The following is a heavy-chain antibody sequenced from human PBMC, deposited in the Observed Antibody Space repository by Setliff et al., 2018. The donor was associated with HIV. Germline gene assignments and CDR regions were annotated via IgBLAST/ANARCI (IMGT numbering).Heavy chain of an antibody. CDR2: IYYSGSI. D-gene: IGHD5-18*01. J-gene: IGHJ4*02. CDR1: GDSTSSSSSY. CDR3: ARTRGYTYGYIDS. Sequence: SETLSLTCTVSGDSTSSSSSYWGWIRQPPGKGLEWIGSIYYSGSIYYNPSLKSRVTISVDTSKNQFSLKLNSVTAADTAVYYCARTRGYTYGYIDSWAQGTLVTVSS. V-gene: IGHV4-39*01.